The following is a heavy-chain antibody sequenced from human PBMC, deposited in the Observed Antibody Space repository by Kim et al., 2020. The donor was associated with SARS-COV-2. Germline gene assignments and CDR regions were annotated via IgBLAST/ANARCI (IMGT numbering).Heavy chain of an antibody. CDR2: IYYSGST. D-gene: IGHD3-10*01. CDR1: GGSISSGGYY. J-gene: IGHJ4*01. CDR3: ESGLRITMVRGVSNYF. V-gene: IGHV4-31*02. Sequence: SETLSLTCTVSGGSISSGGYYWSWNRQHPGKGLEWIGYIYYSGSTYYNSSLKSRVTISEDTSKNQFSLKLSPVTAADTAVYYCESGLRITMVRGVSNYF.